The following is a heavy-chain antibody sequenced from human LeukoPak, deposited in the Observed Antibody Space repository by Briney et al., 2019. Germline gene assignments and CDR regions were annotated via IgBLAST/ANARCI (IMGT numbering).Heavy chain of an antibody. Sequence: GGSLRLSCAASGFTFSSYGMHWVRQAPGKGLEWVAVIWYDGSNKYYADSVKGRFTISRDNSKNTLYLQMNSLRAEDTAVYYCARDIGRSGWSADYWGQGTLVTVSS. D-gene: IGHD6-19*01. CDR1: GFTFSSYG. CDR2: IWYDGSNK. CDR3: ARDIGRSGWSADY. J-gene: IGHJ4*02. V-gene: IGHV3-33*01.